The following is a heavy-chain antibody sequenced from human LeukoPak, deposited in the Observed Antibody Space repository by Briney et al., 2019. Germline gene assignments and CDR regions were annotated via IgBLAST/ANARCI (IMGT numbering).Heavy chain of an antibody. J-gene: IGHJ4*02. Sequence: SETLSLTCTVSGGSISSSSYYWGWIRQPPGKGLEWIGSIYYSGSTYYNPSLKSRVTISVDTSKNQFSLKLSSVTAADTAVYYCAARKERATFDYWGQGTLVTVSS. CDR2: IYYSGST. CDR1: GGSISSSSYY. V-gene: IGHV4-39*01. CDR3: AARKERATFDY. D-gene: IGHD5-24*01.